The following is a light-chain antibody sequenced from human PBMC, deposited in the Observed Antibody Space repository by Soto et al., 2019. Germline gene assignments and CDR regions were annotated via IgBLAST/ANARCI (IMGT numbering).Light chain of an antibody. CDR3: QQYNSYSLT. CDR2: DVS. V-gene: IGKV1-5*01. Sequence: DIQMTQSPSTLSASVGDRVTITCRATQSISGWLAWYQQKPGKAPKVLIYDVSKLESGVPSRFSGSGSGLELTLTISSLQPDDFATYYCQQYNSYSLTFGGGTQVEIK. J-gene: IGKJ4*01. CDR1: QSISGW.